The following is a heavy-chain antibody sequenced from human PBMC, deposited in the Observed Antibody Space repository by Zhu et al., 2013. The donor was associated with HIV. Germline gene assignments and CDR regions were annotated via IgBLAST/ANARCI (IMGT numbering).Heavy chain of an antibody. CDR3: ARDTIFGVVIMGGMDV. CDR2: INPSGGST. Sequence: QVQLVQSGAEVRKPGASVKVSCKASGYTFTSYYMHWVRQAPAQGFEWMGIINPSGGSTNYAQKFQGRVTLTRDTSTSTVYMQLSSLTSEDTAVYYCARDTIFGVVIMGGMDVWGQGTTVTVSS. D-gene: IGHD3-3*01. V-gene: IGHV1-46*01. CDR1: GYTFTSYY. J-gene: IGHJ6*02.